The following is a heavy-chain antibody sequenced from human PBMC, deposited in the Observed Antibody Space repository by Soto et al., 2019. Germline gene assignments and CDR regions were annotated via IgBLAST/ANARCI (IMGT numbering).Heavy chain of an antibody. V-gene: IGHV3-7*01. CDR1: GFTFSSYW. CDR2: IKQDGSVK. J-gene: IGHJ4*02. Sequence: EVQLVESGGGWVQPGGSLRLSCAASGFTFSSYWMSWVRQAPGKGLEWVANIKQDGSVKYYVDSVKGRFTISRDNAKNSLYLQMNSLRAEDPDVYYCARVRTPFKYYFDYWGQGTLVTVSS. CDR3: ARVRTPFKYYFDY.